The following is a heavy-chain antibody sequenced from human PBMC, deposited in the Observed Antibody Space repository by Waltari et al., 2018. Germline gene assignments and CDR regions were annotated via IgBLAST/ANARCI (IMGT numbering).Heavy chain of an antibody. CDR2: INHSGST. Sequence: QVQLQQWGAGLLKPSETLSLTCAVYGGSFSGYYWSWIRQPPGKGLGWIGEINHSGSTNYNPALKSRVTISVDTSKNQFSLKLSAVTAADTAVYYCARGLTLIQLWLYRREGYYFDYWGQGTLVIVSS. CDR3: ARGLTLIQLWLYRREGYYFDY. V-gene: IGHV4-34*01. CDR1: GGSFSGYY. J-gene: IGHJ4*02. D-gene: IGHD5-18*01.